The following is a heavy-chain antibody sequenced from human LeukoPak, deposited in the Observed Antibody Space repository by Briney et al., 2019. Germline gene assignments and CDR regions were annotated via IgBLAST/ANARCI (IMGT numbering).Heavy chain of an antibody. CDR1: RFTFSNCW. J-gene: IGHJ4*02. V-gene: IGHV3-7*01. Sequence: PGGSLRLSCAASRFTFSNCWMSWVRQAPGKGLEWVANINQDGSEKHYVDSVKGRFTISRDNAKNSLYLQMNSLSAEDTAVYYCASMDTALETDYWGQGTLVTVSS. CDR2: INQDGSEK. CDR3: ASMDTALETDY. D-gene: IGHD5-18*01.